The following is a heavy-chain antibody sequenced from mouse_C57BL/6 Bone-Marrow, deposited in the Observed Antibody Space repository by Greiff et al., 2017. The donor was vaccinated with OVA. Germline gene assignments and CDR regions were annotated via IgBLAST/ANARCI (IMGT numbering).Heavy chain of an antibody. CDR2: IYPSDSET. CDR3: ARSAIYFDY. V-gene: IGHV1-61*01. Sequence: QVQLQQPGAELVRPGSSVKLSCKASGYTFTSYWMDWVKQRPGQGLEWIGNIYPSDSETHYNQKIKDKATLTVDNSYRTAYMQLSSLPSEDSAVYYCARSAIYFDYWGQGTTLTVSS. J-gene: IGHJ2*01. CDR1: GYTFTSYW.